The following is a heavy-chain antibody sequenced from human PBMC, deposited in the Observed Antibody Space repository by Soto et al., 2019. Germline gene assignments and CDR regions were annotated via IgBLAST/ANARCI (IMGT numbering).Heavy chain of an antibody. Sequence: SETLSLTCTVSGGSIRNVYWSWIRQAPGKGLEWIGFIFHSGDAKYNPSLKGRVTISVDTSKNQFSLSLASVTAADTAVYFCARAHAPTLPFDSWGQGTLVTVSS. CDR3: ARAHAPTLPFDS. J-gene: IGHJ4*01. CDR1: GGSIRNVY. D-gene: IGHD2-15*01. CDR2: IFHSGDA. V-gene: IGHV4-59*01.